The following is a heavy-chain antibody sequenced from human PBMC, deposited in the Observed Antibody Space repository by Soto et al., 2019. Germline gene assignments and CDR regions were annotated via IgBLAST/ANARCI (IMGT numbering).Heavy chain of an antibody. D-gene: IGHD6-25*01. J-gene: IGHJ3*02. CDR3: ARDVSPGSSGLSFDAFDI. V-gene: IGHV3-7*05. Sequence: EVQLVESGGGLVQPGGSLTLSCAASEFAFSSYWMTWVRQAPGKGLECVANIRKDGSQRSYLDSVRGRFTISRDNSKNSLYLQMNSLRAEDTALYFCARDVSPGSSGLSFDAFDIWGQGTMVTVSS. CDR1: EFAFSSYW. CDR2: IRKDGSQR.